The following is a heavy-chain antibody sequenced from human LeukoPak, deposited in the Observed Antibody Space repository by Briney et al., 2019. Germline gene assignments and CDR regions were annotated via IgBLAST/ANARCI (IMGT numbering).Heavy chain of an antibody. CDR2: INHSGST. CDR1: GGSFSGYY. D-gene: IGHD2-2*01. V-gene: IGHV4-34*01. Sequence: SETLSLTCAVYGGSFSGYYWSWIRQPPGKGLEWIGEINHSGSTNYNPSPKSRVTISVGTSNNHFSLKLSSVTAADTAVYYCARRRGGYCSSTSCRGNWFDPWGQGTLVTVSS. J-gene: IGHJ5*02. CDR3: ARRRGGYCSSTSCRGNWFDP.